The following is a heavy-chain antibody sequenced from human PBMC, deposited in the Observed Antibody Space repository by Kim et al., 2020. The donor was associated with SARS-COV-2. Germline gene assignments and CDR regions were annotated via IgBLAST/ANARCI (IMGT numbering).Heavy chain of an antibody. J-gene: IGHJ4*01. CDR1: GYTFTDNY. CDR3: VREGRDNDWASPLDY. V-gene: IGHV1-2*02. D-gene: IGHD3-9*01. Sequence: ASVKVSCKASGYTFTDNYIHWVRQTPGQGLEWMGWISPNGADTNYAQKFQGRVTLTRDRSITTDQMELNRLRSDDTAVYYCVREGRDNDWASPLDYWGQGTLVTVSS. CDR2: ISPNGADT.